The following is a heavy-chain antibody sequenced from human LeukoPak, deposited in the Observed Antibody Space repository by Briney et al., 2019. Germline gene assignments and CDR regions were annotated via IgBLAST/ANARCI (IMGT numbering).Heavy chain of an antibody. V-gene: IGHV1-46*01. CDR2: INPSGGST. CDR1: GYTFTSYY. Sequence: ASVKVSCKASGYTFTSYYMHWVRQAPGQGLEWMGIINPSGGSTSYAQKFQGRVTITRNTSISTAYMELSSLRSEDTAVYYCARTGSYRYYYYYYMDVWGKGTTVTVSS. J-gene: IGHJ6*03. CDR3: ARTGSYRYYYYYYMDV. D-gene: IGHD1-26*01.